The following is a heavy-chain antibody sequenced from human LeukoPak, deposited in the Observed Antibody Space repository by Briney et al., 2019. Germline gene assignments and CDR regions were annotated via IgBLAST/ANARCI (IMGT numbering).Heavy chain of an antibody. Sequence: GGYLRLSCAASGFTFSYYGMHWVRQAPGKGLEWVAFIRYDESKKFYGDSVKGRFTISRDNSKNTLYLQMNSLRTEDTAVYYCAKSHLPNAYSGTYYCDYWGQGTLVTVSS. CDR1: GFTFSYYG. V-gene: IGHV3-30*02. J-gene: IGHJ4*02. CDR3: AKSHLPNAYSGTYYCDY. D-gene: IGHD1-26*01. CDR2: IRYDESKK.